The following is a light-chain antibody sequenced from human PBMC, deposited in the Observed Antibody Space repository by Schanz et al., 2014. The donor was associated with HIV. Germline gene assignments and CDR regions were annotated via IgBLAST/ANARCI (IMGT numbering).Light chain of an antibody. Sequence: QSVLTQPPSASGTPGQRVTISCSGSSSTFRSNAVNWYQQLPGTAPKLLIYNTYHRPSGVPDRFSGSQSGTSASLAISGLQAEDEADYYCNSYTRTSTPVFGGGTKVTVL. CDR1: SSTFRSNA. CDR3: NSYTRTSTPV. V-gene: IGLV1-44*01. J-gene: IGLJ2*01. CDR2: NTY.